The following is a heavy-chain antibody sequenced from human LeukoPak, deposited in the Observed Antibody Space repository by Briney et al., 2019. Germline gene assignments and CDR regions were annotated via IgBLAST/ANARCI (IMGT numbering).Heavy chain of an antibody. Sequence: SETLSLTCTVSGGSISSYYWSWIRQPPGKGLEWTGYIYYSGSTNYNPSLKSRVTISVDTSKNQFSLKLSSVTAADTAVYYCARDYYDSSGYFDYWGQGTLVTVSS. V-gene: IGHV4-59*01. CDR2: IYYSGST. D-gene: IGHD3-22*01. CDR3: ARDYYDSSGYFDY. J-gene: IGHJ4*02. CDR1: GGSISSYY.